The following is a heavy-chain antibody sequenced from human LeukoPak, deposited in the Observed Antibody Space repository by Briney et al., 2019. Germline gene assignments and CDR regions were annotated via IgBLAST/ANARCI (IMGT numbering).Heavy chain of an antibody. CDR2: IYSGGST. Sequence: GGSLRLSCAASGFTVSSSYMSWVRQAPGKGLEWVSVIYSGGSTYYADSVKGRFTISRDNAKNSLYPQMNSLRAEDTALYYCAKDPGIAPVGPFDYWGQGTLVTVSS. CDR1: GFTVSSSY. V-gene: IGHV3-53*05. D-gene: IGHD1-26*01. J-gene: IGHJ4*02. CDR3: AKDPGIAPVGPFDY.